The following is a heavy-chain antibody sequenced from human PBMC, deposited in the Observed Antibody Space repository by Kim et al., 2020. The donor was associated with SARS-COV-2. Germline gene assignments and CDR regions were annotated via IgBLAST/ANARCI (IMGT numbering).Heavy chain of an antibody. V-gene: IGHV1-69*01. CDR3: ARVRNSYDSSGYYPDY. Sequence: KCQGRVTITADESTSTAYMELSSLRSEDTAVYYCARVRNSYDSSGYYPDYWGQGTLVTVSS. D-gene: IGHD3-22*01. J-gene: IGHJ4*02.